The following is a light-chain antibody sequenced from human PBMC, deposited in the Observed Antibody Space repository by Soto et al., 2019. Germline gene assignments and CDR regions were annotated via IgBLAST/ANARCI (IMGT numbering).Light chain of an antibody. Sequence: EIVLTQSPGTLSLSPGERATHSCRATESVVSNYLAWYQLKPGQAPRLLIYDASSRATGIPDRFSGSGSGTDFTLTISRLEPEDFAVYYCQQYGSIPWTFGQGTKVDIK. J-gene: IGKJ1*01. V-gene: IGKV3-20*01. CDR3: QQYGSIPWT. CDR1: ESVVSNY. CDR2: DAS.